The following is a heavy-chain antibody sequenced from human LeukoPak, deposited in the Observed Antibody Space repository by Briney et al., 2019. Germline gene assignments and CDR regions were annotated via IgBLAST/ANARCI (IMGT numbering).Heavy chain of an antibody. Sequence: GGSLRLSCAASGFTFSSYWMSWVRQAPGKGLEWVANIKQDGSEKYYVDSVKGRFTISRGNAKNSLYLQMNSLRAEDTAVYYCASLPTYYDFWSGYYLSWFDPWGQGTLVTVSS. V-gene: IGHV3-7*01. D-gene: IGHD3-3*01. CDR3: ASLPTYYDFWSGYYLSWFDP. CDR1: GFTFSSYW. J-gene: IGHJ5*02. CDR2: IKQDGSEK.